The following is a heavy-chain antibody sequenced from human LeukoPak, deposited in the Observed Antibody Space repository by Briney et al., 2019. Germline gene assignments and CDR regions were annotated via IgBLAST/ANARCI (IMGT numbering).Heavy chain of an antibody. D-gene: IGHD6-13*01. CDR3: ATSKHPKQQLVPLFPGY. CDR1: GYTLTELS. J-gene: IGHJ4*02. Sequence: ASVKVSCKVSGYTLTELSMHWVRQAPGKGLEWMGGFDPEDGETIYAQKFQGRVTMTEDTSTDTAYMELSSLRSEDTAVYYCATSKHPKQQLVPLFPGYWGQGTLATVSS. V-gene: IGHV1-24*01. CDR2: FDPEDGET.